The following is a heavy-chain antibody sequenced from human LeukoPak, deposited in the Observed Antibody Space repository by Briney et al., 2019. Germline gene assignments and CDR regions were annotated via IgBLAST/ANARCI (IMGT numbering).Heavy chain of an antibody. Sequence: ASVKVSCKASGGTFSSYAISWVRQAPGQGLEWMGGIIPNFGTANYAQKFQGRVTITTDESTSTAYMELSSLRSEDTAVYYCARRYCSSTSCYKGGYYFDYWGQGTLVTVSS. CDR2: IIPNFGTA. D-gene: IGHD2-2*02. V-gene: IGHV1-69*05. CDR1: GGTFSSYA. J-gene: IGHJ4*02. CDR3: ARRYCSSTSCYKGGYYFDY.